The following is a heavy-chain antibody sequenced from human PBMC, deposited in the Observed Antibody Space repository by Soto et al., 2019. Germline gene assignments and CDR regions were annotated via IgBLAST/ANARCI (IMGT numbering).Heavy chain of an antibody. J-gene: IGHJ4*02. Sequence: QVQLVESGGGVVQPGRSLRLSCAASGFTFSSYGMQWVRQAPGKGLEWVAVIWYDGSNENYADSVKGRFSISRDNSKNTLYLQMNSLRAEDTAVYSCARARWLQLGGDYWGQGTLVTVSS. V-gene: IGHV3-33*01. CDR3: ARARWLQLGGDY. D-gene: IGHD5-12*01. CDR1: GFTFSSYG. CDR2: IWYDGSNE.